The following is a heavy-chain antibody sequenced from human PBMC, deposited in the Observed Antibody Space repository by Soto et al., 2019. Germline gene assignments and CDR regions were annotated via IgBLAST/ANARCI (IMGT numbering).Heavy chain of an antibody. CDR2: ISYDGSNK. CDR3: ARDHDYDFWSGYYPYGMDV. J-gene: IGHJ6*02. Sequence: GGSLRLSCAASGFTFSSYAMHWVRQAPVKGLEWVAVISYDGSNKYYADSVKGRFTISRDNSKNTLYLQMNSLRAEDTAVYYCARDHDYDFWSGYYPYGMDVWGQGTTVTVSS. D-gene: IGHD3-3*01. CDR1: GFTFSSYA. V-gene: IGHV3-30-3*01.